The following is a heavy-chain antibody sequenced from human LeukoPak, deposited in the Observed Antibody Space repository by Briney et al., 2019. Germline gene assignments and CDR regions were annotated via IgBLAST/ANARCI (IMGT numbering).Heavy chain of an antibody. CDR3: ARDWLVGAPDYFDY. CDR1: GFALSGSA. D-gene: IGHD1-26*01. V-gene: IGHV3-30-3*01. Sequence: PGGSLRLSCADSGFALSGSALHWVRQAPAKGLEWVAVIGSGGHTKVYADSVKGRFTISRDISKSTVSLEMNSLRGEDTVVYYCARDWLVGAPDYFDYWGQGTLVTVSP. J-gene: IGHJ4*02. CDR2: IGSGGHTK.